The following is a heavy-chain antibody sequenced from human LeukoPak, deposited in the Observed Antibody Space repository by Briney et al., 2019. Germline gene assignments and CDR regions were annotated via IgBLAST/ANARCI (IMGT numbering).Heavy chain of an antibody. CDR3: AITRYRPASYSSSWYGWFDP. CDR1: GGSFSGYY. CDR2: INHSGST. V-gene: IGHV4-34*01. D-gene: IGHD6-13*01. Sequence: PSETLSLTWAVYGGSFSGYYWSWIRQPPGKGLEWIGEINHSGSTNYNPSLKSRVTISVDTSKNQFSLKLSSVTAADTAVYYCAITRYRPASYSSSWYGWFDPWGQATLVTVSS. J-gene: IGHJ5*02.